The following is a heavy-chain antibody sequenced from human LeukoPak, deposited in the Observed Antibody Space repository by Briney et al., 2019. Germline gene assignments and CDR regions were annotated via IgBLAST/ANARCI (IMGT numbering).Heavy chain of an antibody. V-gene: IGHV4-38-2*01. CDR2: IYHSGST. Sequence: SETLSLTCAVSGYSISSGYYWGWIRQPPGKGLGWIGSIYHSGSTYYNPSLKSRVTISVDTSKNQFSLKLSSVTAADTAVYYRARHALYDFWSGRTYYFDYWGQGTLVTVSS. J-gene: IGHJ4*02. D-gene: IGHD3-3*01. CDR1: GYSISSGYY. CDR3: ARHALYDFWSGRTYYFDY.